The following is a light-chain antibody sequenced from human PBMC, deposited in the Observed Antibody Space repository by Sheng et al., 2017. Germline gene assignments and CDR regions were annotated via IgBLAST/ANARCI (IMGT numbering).Light chain of an antibody. CDR3: QQYDNLPIT. CDR1: QDISNY. J-gene: IGKJ5*01. V-gene: IGKV1-33*01. Sequence: DIQMTQSPPSLSASVGDRVTITCQASQDISNYLNWYQQKPGKAPKPLIYDASNLETGVPSRFSGRGSGTDFTLTISSLQPEDIATYYCQQYDNLPITFGLGTRLEIK. CDR2: DAS.